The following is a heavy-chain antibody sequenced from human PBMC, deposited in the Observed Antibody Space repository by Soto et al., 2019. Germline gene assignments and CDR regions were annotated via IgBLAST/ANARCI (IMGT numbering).Heavy chain of an antibody. CDR1: GGTFANFI. Sequence: QVQLVQSGAEVKEPGSSVRVSCKASGGTFANFIMNWVRQTPGQGREWMGGIVPMFGTPTYAEKFKGRVTISATESTSTAYMELTSLRSEDTAVYYCARNGTYSSSLSQYSGMDVWGQGTTVTVS. V-gene: IGHV1-69*01. D-gene: IGHD6-6*01. J-gene: IGHJ6*02. CDR2: IVPMFGTP. CDR3: ARNGTYSSSLSQYSGMDV.